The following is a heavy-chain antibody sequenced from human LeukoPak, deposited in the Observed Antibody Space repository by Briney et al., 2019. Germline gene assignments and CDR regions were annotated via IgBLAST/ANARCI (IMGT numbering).Heavy chain of an antibody. CDR2: VFCSGGT. Sequence: SETLCLTRADPGGSTGSYYWCWLRQTLEKGGEWIGQVFCSGGTGYNPSLKSRVTISVDTSKNQFSLKLSSVTAADTAMYYCARGNNPSGGLAPTIWFRYWGQGILVTVSS. CDR3: ARGNNPSGGLAPTIWFRY. V-gene: IGHV4-59*01. J-gene: IGHJ4*02. D-gene: IGHD5-12*01. CDR1: GGSTGSYY.